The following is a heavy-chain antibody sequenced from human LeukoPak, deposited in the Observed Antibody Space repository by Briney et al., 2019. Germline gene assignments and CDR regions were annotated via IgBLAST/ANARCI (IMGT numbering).Heavy chain of an antibody. Sequence: GGSLRLSCAASGFTFDDYAMHWVRQAPGKGLEWVPGISWNSGSIGYADSVKGRFTISRDNAKNSLYLQMNSLRAEDTALYYCAKDMGYSSSWYVDYWGQGTLVTVSS. CDR3: AKDMGYSSSWYVDY. CDR1: GFTFDDYA. J-gene: IGHJ4*02. V-gene: IGHV3-9*01. CDR2: ISWNSGSI. D-gene: IGHD6-13*01.